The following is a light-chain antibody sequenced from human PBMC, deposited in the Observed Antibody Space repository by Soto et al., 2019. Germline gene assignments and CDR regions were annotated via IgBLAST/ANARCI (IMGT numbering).Light chain of an antibody. V-gene: IGKV4-1*01. J-gene: IGKJ3*01. Sequence: DIVMTQSPDSLAVSLGERATINCKSSQSVLYNSNNKNFLAWYQQKPGQPPRLLIYWASTRESGVPDRFSGSGSGTGFTLTISSLQAEDVAVYYCQQYYNTPLFTFGPGTKVDIK. CDR3: QQYYNTPLFT. CDR2: WAS. CDR1: QSVLYNSNNKNF.